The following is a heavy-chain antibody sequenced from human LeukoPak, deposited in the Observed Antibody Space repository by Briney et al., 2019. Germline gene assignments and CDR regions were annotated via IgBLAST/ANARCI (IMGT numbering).Heavy chain of an antibody. V-gene: IGHV3-21*01. D-gene: IGHD1-26*01. CDR3: ARDHKGATTPGE. CDR1: GFTFSSYA. J-gene: IGHJ4*02. Sequence: PGGSLRLSCAASGFTFSSYAMSWVRQAPGKGLEWVSAISSSSSYIYYADSVKGRFTISRDNAKNSLYLQMNSLRAEDTAVYYCARDHKGATTPGEWGQGTLVTVSS. CDR2: ISSSSSYI.